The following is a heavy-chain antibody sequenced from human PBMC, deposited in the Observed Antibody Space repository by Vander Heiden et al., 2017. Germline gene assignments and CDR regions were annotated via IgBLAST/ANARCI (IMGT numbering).Heavy chain of an antibody. CDR3: ATGWFDAFET. D-gene: IGHD2-15*01. Sequence: EGQLVASGRGLVKPGDSLRLTCTGTGVNFRNAWMSWVRRPPGNGLEWVAGIERTSDGGTRDYAAPVKGRFLISGDDSDNVLYLELNSLKIDDTAVYYCATGWFDAFETWGQGTVVTVSS. CDR2: IERTSDGGTR. J-gene: IGHJ3*02. CDR1: GVNFRNAW. V-gene: IGHV3-15*04.